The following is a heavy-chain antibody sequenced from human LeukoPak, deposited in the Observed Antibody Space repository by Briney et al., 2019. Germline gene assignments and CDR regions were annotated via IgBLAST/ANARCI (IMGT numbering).Heavy chain of an antibody. Sequence: GGSLRLSCAASGFTFSKNGMHWVRQAPGKGLEWVAVIWYDGSNKYYADSVKGRFTISRDNSKNTLYLQMNSLRAEDTAVYYCARDLGYYRADYWGQGTLVTVSS. J-gene: IGHJ4*02. CDR3: ARDLGYYRADY. CDR2: IWYDGSNK. CDR1: GFTFSKNG. V-gene: IGHV3-33*01. D-gene: IGHD1-26*01.